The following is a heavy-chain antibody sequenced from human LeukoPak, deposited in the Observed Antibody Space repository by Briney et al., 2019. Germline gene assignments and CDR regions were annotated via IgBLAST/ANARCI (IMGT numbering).Heavy chain of an antibody. V-gene: IGHV3-21*01. J-gene: IGHJ4*02. D-gene: IGHD6-6*01. CDR1: GFTFSSYS. CDR2: ISSSSNYI. CDR3: ARVGVRYSSSATFDY. Sequence: TGGSLRLSCAASGFTFSSYSMNWVRQAPGKGLEWVSSISSSSNYIYYADSVKGGFTISRDNAKNSLYLQMNSLRAEDTAVYYCARVGVRYSSSATFDYWGQGTLVTVSS.